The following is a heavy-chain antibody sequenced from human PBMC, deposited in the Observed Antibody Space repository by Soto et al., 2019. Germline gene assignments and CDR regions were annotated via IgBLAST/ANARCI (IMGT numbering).Heavy chain of an antibody. D-gene: IGHD3-16*01. J-gene: IGHJ5*02. CDR3: ARVGRPQHLLTGFDN. V-gene: IGHV3-33*01. Sequence: QVQLVESGGGVVQPGWSLRLSCVTSGFTFNDYAMHWVRQAPGKGLEWVAVIRPDGSNRYYADSVKGRFTISRDISKNTLYLQMSSLRADDTAVYFCARVGRPQHLLTGFDNWGQGTLVTVSS. CDR1: GFTFNDYA. CDR2: IRPDGSNR.